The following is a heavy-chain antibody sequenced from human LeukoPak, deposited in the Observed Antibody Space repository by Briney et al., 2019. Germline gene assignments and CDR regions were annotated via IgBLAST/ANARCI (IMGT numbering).Heavy chain of an antibody. CDR3: ARAVAGTGGYYFDY. J-gene: IGHJ4*02. Sequence: SETLSLTCTVSGGSISGYYWSWIRQPPGKGLEWIGEINHSGSTSYNPSLKSRVTISVDTSKNQFSLKLSSVTAADTAVYYCARAVAGTGGYYFDYWGQGTLVTVSS. V-gene: IGHV4-34*01. CDR2: INHSGST. CDR1: GGSISGYY. D-gene: IGHD6-19*01.